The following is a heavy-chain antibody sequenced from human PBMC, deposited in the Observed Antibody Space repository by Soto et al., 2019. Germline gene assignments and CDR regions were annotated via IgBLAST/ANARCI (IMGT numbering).Heavy chain of an antibody. CDR1: GYTFSGHY. V-gene: IGHV1-2*02. J-gene: IGHJ4*02. CDR3: ARGLYSSPAYFFDS. D-gene: IGHD6-13*01. Sequence: QVQLVQSGAEVRKPGASVKVSCNVTGYTFSGHYLHWVRQAPGQGLEWMGWINPKSGGTNYAQKFQDRVTMTADTSVSAASMELTSLRYDDTAVFYCARGLYSSPAYFFDSGGQGTLVTVSS. CDR2: INPKSGGT.